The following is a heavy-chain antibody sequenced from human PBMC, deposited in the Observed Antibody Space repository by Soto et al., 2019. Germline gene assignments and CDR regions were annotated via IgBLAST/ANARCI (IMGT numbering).Heavy chain of an antibody. Sequence: SGTLSLTCSVSGGSFIGFYWTWIRQSPGKGLEWLGDINHVGITNYNPSLKSRVSIPVDTSKSQFSLKLSSVTAADTAVYYCARAHDFCGGSQQPIYDRGQGTLVTLAS. CDR1: GGSFIGFY. D-gene: IGHD2-15*01. CDR2: INHVGIT. CDR3: ARAHDFCGGSQQPIYD. J-gene: IGHJ4*02. V-gene: IGHV4-34*01.